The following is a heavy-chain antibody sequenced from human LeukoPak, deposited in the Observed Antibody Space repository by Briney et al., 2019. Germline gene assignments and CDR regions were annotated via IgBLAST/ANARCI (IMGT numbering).Heavy chain of an antibody. CDR3: ARGSRGYSSGWYRGWYYFDY. CDR2: INHSGST. D-gene: IGHD6-19*01. V-gene: IGHV4-34*01. J-gene: IGHJ4*02. Sequence: SETLSLTCAVYGGSFSGYYWSWIRQPPGKGLEWIGEINHSGSTNYNPSLKSRVTISVDTSKNQFSLKLSSVTAADTAVYHCARGSRGYSSGWYRGWYYFDYWGQGTLVTVSS. CDR1: GGSFSGYY.